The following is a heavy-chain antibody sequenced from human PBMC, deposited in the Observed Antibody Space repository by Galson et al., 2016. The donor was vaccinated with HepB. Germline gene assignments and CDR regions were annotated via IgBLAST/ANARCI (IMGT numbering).Heavy chain of an antibody. CDR1: GFSLSTRGVG. Sequence: PALVKPTQTLTLTCTFSGFSLSTRGVGVGWIRQPPGKALEWLAVIYWDDDKRYRPSLKSRLTITKDTTKNQVALRMTTMDPVGTATYYCAHTSTDTTMDSPYYYYGVDGWGQGTTVTVSS. CDR2: IYWDDDK. D-gene: IGHD5-18*01. V-gene: IGHV2-5*02. J-gene: IGHJ6*02. CDR3: AHTSTDTTMDSPYYYYGVDG.